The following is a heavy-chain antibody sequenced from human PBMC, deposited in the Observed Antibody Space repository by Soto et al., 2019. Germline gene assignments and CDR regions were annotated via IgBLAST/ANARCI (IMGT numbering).Heavy chain of an antibody. CDR1: GFAVSSKY. D-gene: IGHD6-19*01. V-gene: IGHV3-53*01. CDR2: IYGGGTT. J-gene: IGHJ4*02. CDR3: VPTPGWPGFDF. Sequence: EVQLVESGGGLIQPGGSLRLSCAASGFAVSSKYMTWVRQAPGKGLEWVSVIYGGGTTYYADSVKARFTISRDTSKNTSYLKMNSQRAEDTAVFYGVPTPGWPGFDFWGQGTPVPVSS.